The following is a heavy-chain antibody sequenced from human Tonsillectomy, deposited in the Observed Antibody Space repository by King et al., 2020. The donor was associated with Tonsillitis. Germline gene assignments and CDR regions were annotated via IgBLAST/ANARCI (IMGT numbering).Heavy chain of an antibody. CDR1: GFTFSNYY. J-gene: IGHJ6*02. CDR2: ISSSVGTI. V-gene: IGHV3-11*01. CDR3: ARDDYGGDYYYGMDV. D-gene: IGHD4-23*01. Sequence: VQLVESGGGLVKPGGSLRLSCAASGFTFSNYYMSCIRQAPGKGLEWVSYISSSVGTIHYADPVKGRFTISRDNAKNSLYRQMNSLRAEDTAVYYCARDDYGGDYYYGMDVWGQGTTVTVSS.